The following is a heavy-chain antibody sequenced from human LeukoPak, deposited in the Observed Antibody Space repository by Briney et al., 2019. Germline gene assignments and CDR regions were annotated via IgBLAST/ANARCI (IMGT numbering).Heavy chain of an antibody. CDR2: ISGSGGST. CDR1: GFTFSSYA. Sequence: GGSLRLSCAASGFTFSSYAVSWVRQAPGKGLEWDSSISGSGGSTYSADSVKGRFTISRDNSKNTLYLQMNSLRAEDTALYYCAKDRSCTNDICHGDFDYWGQGTLVTVSS. V-gene: IGHV3-23*01. D-gene: IGHD2-8*01. J-gene: IGHJ4*02. CDR3: AKDRSCTNDICHGDFDY.